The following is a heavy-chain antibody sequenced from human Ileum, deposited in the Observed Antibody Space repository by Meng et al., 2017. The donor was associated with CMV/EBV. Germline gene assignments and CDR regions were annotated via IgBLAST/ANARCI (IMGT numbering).Heavy chain of an antibody. CDR3: ARDLKRLSDNYYDLLTATPTGAFDY. CDR2: IIAANGNT. D-gene: IGHD3-9*01. J-gene: IGHJ4*02. V-gene: IGHV1-3*01. Sequence: HWVRRAPGQGLEWLGWIIAANGNTKYSAESQGRIGISRDMSASTVYMELSSLRPEDTALYYCARDLKRLSDNYYDLLTATPTGAFDYWGQGTLVTVSS.